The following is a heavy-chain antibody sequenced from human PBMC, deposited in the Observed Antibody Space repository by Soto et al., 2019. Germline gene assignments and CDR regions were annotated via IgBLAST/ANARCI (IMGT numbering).Heavy chain of an antibody. J-gene: IGHJ4*02. Sequence: GVNYCRSSMRWDHQKTGKGLEWVSAISGSGGSTYYADSVKGRFTISRDNSKNTLYLQMNSLRAEDTAVYYCAKCSRRPPVVQPEFADWGQGTLVLVSS. D-gene: IGHD1-1*01. CDR1: GVNYCRSS. CDR2: ISGSGGST. V-gene: IGHV3-23*01. CDR3: AKCSRRPPVVQPEFAD.